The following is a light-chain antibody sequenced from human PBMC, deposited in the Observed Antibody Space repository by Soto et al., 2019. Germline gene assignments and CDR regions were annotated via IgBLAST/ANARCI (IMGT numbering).Light chain of an antibody. CDR3: SSYTSSSVL. J-gene: IGLJ2*01. Sequence: QSALTQPASVSGSPGQSITISCTGTSSDIGGYNYVSWYQQHPGKAPKLMIYEVSNRPSGVSDRFSGSKSGNTASLTISGLQAEDEANYYCSSYTSSSVLFGGGTKVNVL. CDR2: EVS. CDR1: SSDIGGYNY. V-gene: IGLV2-14*01.